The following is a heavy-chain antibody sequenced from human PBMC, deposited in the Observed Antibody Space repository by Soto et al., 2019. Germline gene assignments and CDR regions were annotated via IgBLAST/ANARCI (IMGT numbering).Heavy chain of an antibody. Sequence: LRLSCAASGFTFSSYAMHWVRQAPGKGLEWVAVISYDGSNKYYADSVKGRFTISRDNSKNTLYLQMNSLRAEDTAVYYCARDSIVVVPAAIDYYYYYGMDVWGQGTTVTVSS. D-gene: IGHD2-2*02. CDR2: ISYDGSNK. CDR3: ARDSIVVVPAAIDYYYYYGMDV. CDR1: GFTFSSYA. J-gene: IGHJ6*02. V-gene: IGHV3-30-3*01.